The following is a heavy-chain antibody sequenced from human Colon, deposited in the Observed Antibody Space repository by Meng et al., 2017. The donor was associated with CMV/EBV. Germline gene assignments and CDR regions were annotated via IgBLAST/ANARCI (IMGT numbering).Heavy chain of an antibody. D-gene: IGHD6-19*01. V-gene: IGHV3-48*04. CDR2: ITISSSRI. Sequence: GGSLRLSCVVSGFTFSSYNMNWVRQAPGKGLEWVSYITISSSRIFYADSVKGRFTISRDHAKESLYLQISNLRAEDTAVYYCARESQGLVPTTYFDYWGRGTLVTVSS. CDR1: GFTFSSYN. J-gene: IGHJ4*02. CDR3: ARESQGLVPTTYFDY.